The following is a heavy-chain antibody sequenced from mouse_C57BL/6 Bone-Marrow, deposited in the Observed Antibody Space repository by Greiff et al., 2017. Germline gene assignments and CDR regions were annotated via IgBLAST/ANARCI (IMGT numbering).Heavy chain of an antibody. CDR3: ARPYYSNYWYFDV. J-gene: IGHJ1*03. CDR1: GYTFTSYW. D-gene: IGHD2-5*01. V-gene: IGHV1-55*01. Sequence: QVQLKQPGAELVKPGASVKMSCKASGYTFTSYWITWVKQRPGQGLEWIGDIYPGSGSTNYNEKFKSKATLTVDTSSSTAYMQRSSLTSEDSAVYYWARPYYSNYWYFDVWGTGTTVTVSS. CDR2: IYPGSGST.